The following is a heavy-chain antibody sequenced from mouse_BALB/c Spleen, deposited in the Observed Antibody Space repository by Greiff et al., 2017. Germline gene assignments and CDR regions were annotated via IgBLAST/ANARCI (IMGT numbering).Heavy chain of an antibody. Sequence: EVQLVESGGGLVQPGGSLKLSCAASGFTFSSYTMSWVRQTPEKRLEWVAYISNGGGSTYYPDTVKGRFTISRDNAKNTLYLQMSSLKSEDTAMYYCARGVGRGFAYWGQGTTLTVSS. CDR1: GFTFSSYT. V-gene: IGHV5-12-2*01. J-gene: IGHJ2*01. D-gene: IGHD4-1*01. CDR2: ISNGGGST. CDR3: ARGVGRGFAY.